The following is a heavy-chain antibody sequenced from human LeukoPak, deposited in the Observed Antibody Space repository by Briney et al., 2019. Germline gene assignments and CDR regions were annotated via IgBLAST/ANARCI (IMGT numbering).Heavy chain of an antibody. CDR1: GFTFSNYA. J-gene: IGHJ5*01. V-gene: IGHV3-30*04. CDR2: ISFDGSDQ. CDR3: AKGYRNHLLILLDS. Sequence: GGSLRLSCAASGFTFSNYAIHWVRQAPGKGLEWVAVISFDGSDQYYTDSVKGRFTISRDNSKKTLYLQMNSLRGEDTAVYYCAKGYRNHLLILLDSWGQGTLVTVSS. D-gene: IGHD3-16*01.